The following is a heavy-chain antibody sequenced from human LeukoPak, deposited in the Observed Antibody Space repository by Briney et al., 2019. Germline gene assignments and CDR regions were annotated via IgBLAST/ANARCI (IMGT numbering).Heavy chain of an antibody. J-gene: IGHJ4*02. V-gene: IGHV4-38-2*02. CDR2: IYHRGST. CDR3: ARDRWGYYVSGSYYCDY. CDR1: GYSISSGYY. D-gene: IGHD3-10*01. Sequence: SETLSLTCTVSGYSISSGYYWGWIRQPPGKGLEWIGSIYHRGSTYYNPSLKSRVTISVDTSKNQFSLKLSSVTAADTAVYYCARDRWGYYVSGSYYCDYWGQGSLVTVSS.